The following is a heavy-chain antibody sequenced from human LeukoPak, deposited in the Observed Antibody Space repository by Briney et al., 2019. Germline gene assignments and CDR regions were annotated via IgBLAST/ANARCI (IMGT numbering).Heavy chain of an antibody. Sequence: GGSLRLSCAASGFTFSSYSMNWVRQAPGKGLVWVSRFNSDGSSTSYADSVKGRFTISRDNAKNTLYLQMNSLRAEDTAVYYCARGYDSYDYWGQGTLVTVSS. J-gene: IGHJ4*02. V-gene: IGHV3-74*01. D-gene: IGHD5-12*01. CDR1: GFTFSSYS. CDR3: ARGYDSYDY. CDR2: FNSDGSST.